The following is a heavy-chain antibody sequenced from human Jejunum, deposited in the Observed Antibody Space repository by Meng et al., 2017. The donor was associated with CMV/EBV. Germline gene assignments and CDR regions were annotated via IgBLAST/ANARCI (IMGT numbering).Heavy chain of an antibody. Sequence: SGGTLSSDGYFWSWIRQHPGKGLEWFGYIHYSGITYYNPSLKNRVTISVDTSKNQVSLKLTSVTAADTAVYYCARDVRGVPPYGLDIWGQGTMVTVSS. CDR3: ARDVRGVPPYGLDI. V-gene: IGHV4-31*02. D-gene: IGHD3-10*02. CDR1: GGTLSSDGYF. J-gene: IGHJ3*02. CDR2: IHYSGIT.